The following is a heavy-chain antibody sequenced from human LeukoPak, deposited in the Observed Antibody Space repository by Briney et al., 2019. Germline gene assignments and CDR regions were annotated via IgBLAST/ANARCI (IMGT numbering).Heavy chain of an antibody. CDR1: GFTFSSYW. CDR2: IKQDGSEK. Sequence: PGGSLRLSCAASGFTFSSYWMSWVRQAPGKGLEWVANIKQDGSEKYYVDSVKGRFTISRDNAKNSLYLQVNSLRAEDTAVYYCARDSNHRHPPFYYYYGMDVWGQGTTVTVSS. J-gene: IGHJ6*02. CDR3: ARDSNHRHPPFYYYYGMDV. V-gene: IGHV3-7*01.